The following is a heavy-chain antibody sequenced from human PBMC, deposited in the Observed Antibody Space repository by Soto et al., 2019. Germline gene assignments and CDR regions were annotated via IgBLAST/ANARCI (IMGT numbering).Heavy chain of an antibody. V-gene: IGHV3-21*01. CDR1: GLTLSSYS. CDR3: ARDRVRGALPQYGMDV. D-gene: IGHD3-10*01. J-gene: IGHJ6*02. Sequence: GRSRRVSWAASGLTLSSYSMNWARQAPGKGLEWVSSIRGVDNNKYYAASVKGRFTISRDNAKNSLFLHLSCLTADHTAVYYCARDRVRGALPQYGMDVWGQGTTVTVSS. CDR2: IRGVDNNK.